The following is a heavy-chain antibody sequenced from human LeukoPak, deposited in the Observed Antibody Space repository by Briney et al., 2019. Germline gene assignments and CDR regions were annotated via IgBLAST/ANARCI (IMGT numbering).Heavy chain of an antibody. CDR2: ISGRGGST. J-gene: IGHJ6*02. CDR1: GFTFSGYA. CDR3: AKAPPDSYYYYYGMDV. D-gene: IGHD5-18*01. V-gene: IGHV3-23*01. Sequence: GGSLRLSCAASGFTFSGYAMTWVRQAPGKGLEWVSAISGRGGSTYYADSVKGRFTISRDNSKNTRYLQMNSLRAEDTAVYYCAKAPPDSYYYYYGMDVWGQGTTVTVSS.